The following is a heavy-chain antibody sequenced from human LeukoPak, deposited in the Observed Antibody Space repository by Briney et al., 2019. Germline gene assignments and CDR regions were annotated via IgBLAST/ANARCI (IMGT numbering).Heavy chain of an antibody. V-gene: IGHV3-33*06. CDR1: GFTFSSYG. CDR3: AKQQLVTIAFVY. J-gene: IGHJ4*02. D-gene: IGHD6-13*01. CDR2: IWYDGSNK. Sequence: GGSYGLSCAASGFTFSSYGMHWVRQAPGKGLEWVAVIWYDGSNKYYADSVKGRFTISRDNSKNTLYLQMNSLRAEDTAVYYCAKQQLVTIAFVYWVQGTLVTVSS.